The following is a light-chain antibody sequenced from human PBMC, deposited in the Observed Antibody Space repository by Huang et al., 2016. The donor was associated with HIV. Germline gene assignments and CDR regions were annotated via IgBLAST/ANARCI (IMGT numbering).Light chain of an antibody. J-gene: IGKJ2*01. CDR3: QGSLSIPHT. CDR2: SAS. V-gene: IGKV1-39*01. CDR1: ENIRRY. Sequence: DIQMTQSPSSLSASVGDRVTITCRASENIRRYLNWYQQKPGKPPKLLIHSASTLQSGCPSLFSGSGSVTDFTLTITSLQPEDFATYYCQGSLSIPHTFGQGTNLEIK.